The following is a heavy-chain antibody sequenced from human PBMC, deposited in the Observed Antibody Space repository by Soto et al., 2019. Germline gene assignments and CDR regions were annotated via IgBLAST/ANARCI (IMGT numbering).Heavy chain of an antibody. CDR2: INSDGTRT. D-gene: IGHD5-12*01. J-gene: IGHJ5*02. CDR1: GFTFNTYW. Sequence: EVQLVESGGTLVQPGGSLRLSCAASGFTFNTYWMHWVRQAPGTGLVWVSRINSDGTRTTDADSVKGRFTISRDNAKTTVYLQMNTPRADDPAVYSCTTVATKSYNWLDPWAQGTLVTVSS. V-gene: IGHV3-74*01. CDR3: TTVATKSYNWLDP.